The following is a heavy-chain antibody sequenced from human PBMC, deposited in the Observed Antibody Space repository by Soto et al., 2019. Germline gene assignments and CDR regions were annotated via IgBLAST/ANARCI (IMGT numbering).Heavy chain of an antibody. CDR2: ISPSGRVM. CDR3: GRAKGVRQDHWFAP. J-gene: IGHJ5*02. CDR1: GFTFSDHY. Sequence: QLQLVESGGRLVKPGGSLRLSCAASGFTFSDHYMSWIRQAPGKGLEWVSCISPSGRVMYSAESLKGRFSVSRDNTKNSLFRNLGSRRANDTAVYYCGRAKGVRQDHWFAPWGQGPWSPSPQ. D-gene: IGHD2-8*01. V-gene: IGHV3-11*01.